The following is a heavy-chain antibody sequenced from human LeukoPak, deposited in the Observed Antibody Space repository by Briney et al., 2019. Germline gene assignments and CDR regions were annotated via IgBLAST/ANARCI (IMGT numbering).Heavy chain of an antibody. V-gene: IGHV5-51*01. D-gene: IGHD3-10*01. Sequence: GESLKISCKVSGYSFTNYWIGWVRHMPGKGLEWMGVIYPGHSDTRYSPSFQGQVSFSADKSIGTAYLQWSSLRASDTAMYYCARQYNYGLFDYWGQGTLVSVSS. CDR3: ARQYNYGLFDY. CDR2: IYPGHSDT. J-gene: IGHJ4*02. CDR1: GYSFTNYW.